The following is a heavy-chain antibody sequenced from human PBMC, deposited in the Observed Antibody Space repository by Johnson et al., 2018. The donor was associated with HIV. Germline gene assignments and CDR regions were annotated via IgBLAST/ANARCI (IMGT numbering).Heavy chain of an antibody. CDR1: GFTFSSYA. Sequence: QVQLVESGGGVVQPGRSLRLSCAASGFTFSSYAMHWVRQAPGTGLEWVAVISYDGSNKYYADSVKGRFTISRDNSKNTLYLQMNSLRAEDTAVYYCARGGARSSGYYSAFDIWGQGTVVTVSS. J-gene: IGHJ3*02. D-gene: IGHD3-22*01. CDR3: ARGGARSSGYYSAFDI. CDR2: ISYDGSNK. V-gene: IGHV3-30-3*01.